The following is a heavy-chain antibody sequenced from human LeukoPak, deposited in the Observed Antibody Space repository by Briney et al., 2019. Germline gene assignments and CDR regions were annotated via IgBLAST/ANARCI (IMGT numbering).Heavy chain of an antibody. CDR2: ISYDGRNT. CDR3: ARVLRYFHYYYYMDV. Sequence: GGSLRLSCAASGFTFSSYAIHWVRQTPGKGLEWVAVISYDGRNTHFADSVKGRFTISRDNSKNTLYLQMDSLRTEDTAVYYCARVLRYFHYYYYMDVWGKGTTVTISS. D-gene: IGHD3-9*01. J-gene: IGHJ6*03. V-gene: IGHV3-30*04. CDR1: GFTFSSYA.